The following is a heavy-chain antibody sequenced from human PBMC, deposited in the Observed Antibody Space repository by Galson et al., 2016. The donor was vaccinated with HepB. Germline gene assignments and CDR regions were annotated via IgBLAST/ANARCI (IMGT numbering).Heavy chain of an antibody. J-gene: IGHJ5*02. D-gene: IGHD2-2*01. Sequence: SETLSLTCTVSGASVNSSNWWTWVRQAPGTGLEWIGEIYNTGTSNNNPSLLSRFTMSIDNSRNLFSLNLNSVTAADTAVSFCARASIFPGARIVFDPWGPGILVTVSS. CDR3: ARASIFPGARIVFDP. CDR2: IYNTGTS. CDR1: GASVNSSNW. V-gene: IGHV4-4*02.